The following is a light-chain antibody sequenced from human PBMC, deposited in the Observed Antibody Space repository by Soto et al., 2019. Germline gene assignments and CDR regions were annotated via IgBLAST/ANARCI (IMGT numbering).Light chain of an antibody. CDR1: QNINGW. CDR2: KAS. J-gene: IGKJ4*01. V-gene: IGKV1-5*03. CDR3: QQYNVYTLS. Sequence: DIQMTQTPSTLSASVGDRVTIPCRASQNINGWLAWYQQRPGKAPNLLIHKASTLAVGVPSRFSGSASGTEFTLTISSLQPDYFAVYFCQQYNVYTLSFGGGTKVEIK.